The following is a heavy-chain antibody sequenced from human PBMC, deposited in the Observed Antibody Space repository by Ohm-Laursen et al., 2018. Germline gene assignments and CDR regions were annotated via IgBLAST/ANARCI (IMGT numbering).Heavy chain of an antibody. CDR1: GFTFDTYA. V-gene: IGHV3-23*01. CDR2: ISGSGGST. J-gene: IGHJ4*03. CDR3: AKDRDDPPSPANDY. Sequence: SLRLSCAASGFTFDTYAMTWVRQAPTKSLEWVSSISGSGGSTYYADSVKGRFTISRDNTKNTLYLQMNGLRHEDTALYYCAKDRDDPPSPANDYWGQGTLVTVSS.